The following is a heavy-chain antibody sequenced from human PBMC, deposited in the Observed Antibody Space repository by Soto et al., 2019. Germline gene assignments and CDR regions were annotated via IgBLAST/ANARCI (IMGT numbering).Heavy chain of an antibody. V-gene: IGHV1-46*01. Sequence: VQLVQSGAEVKKPGASLMVSCRSSGYTFTSYYMHWVRHSPGQGLEWRGIFNPSGGSKSYAQKYQGRAPKTTDPSTSTVYIELSSLRCEDTAVYYCASENNDIMTGYYHWFDPWGQGTLVTVSS. CDR3: ASENNDIMTGYYHWFDP. CDR1: GYTFTSYY. D-gene: IGHD3-9*01. J-gene: IGHJ5*02. CDR2: FNPSGGSK.